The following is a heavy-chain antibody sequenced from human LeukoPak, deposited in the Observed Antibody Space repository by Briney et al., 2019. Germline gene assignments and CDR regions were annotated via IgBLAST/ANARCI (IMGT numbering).Heavy chain of an antibody. V-gene: IGHV3-48*02. CDR3: ARDVEAAMVN. CDR2: ISSSSSTI. J-gene: IGHJ4*02. Sequence: GGSLRLSCAASGFTFSNYAMSWVRQAPGKGLEWVSFISSSSSTIYYADSVKGRFTISRDNAKNSLYLQMNSLRDEDTAVYYCARDVEAAMVNWGQGTLVTVSS. D-gene: IGHD5-18*01. CDR1: GFTFSNYA.